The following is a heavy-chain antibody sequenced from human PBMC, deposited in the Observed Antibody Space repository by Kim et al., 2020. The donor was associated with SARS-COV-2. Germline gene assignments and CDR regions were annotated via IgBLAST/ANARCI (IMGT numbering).Heavy chain of an antibody. CDR1: GFTFSSYA. J-gene: IGHJ4*02. Sequence: GGSLRLSCAASGFTFSSYAMSWVRQAPGKGLEWVSAISGSGGSTYYADSVKGRFTISRDNSKNTLYLQMNSLRAEDTAVYYCAKVGTTNWNDQYYFDYWGQGTLVTVSS. CDR3: AKVGTTNWNDQYYFDY. D-gene: IGHD1-1*01. CDR2: ISGSGGST. V-gene: IGHV3-23*01.